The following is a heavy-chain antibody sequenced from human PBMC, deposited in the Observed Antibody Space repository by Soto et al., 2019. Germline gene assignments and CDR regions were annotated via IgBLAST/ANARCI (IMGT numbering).Heavy chain of an antibody. Sequence: EVQLLESGGGLVQPGGSLRLSCAASGFTFSSYAMSWVRQAPGKGLEWVSVITSGGSTYYADSVKGRFTISRDNSKNTLYLKMNSLRAEDTAVYCCAKDLTMIRGVIYYGMDVWGQGTTVTVSS. D-gene: IGHD3-10*01. CDR3: AKDLTMIRGVIYYGMDV. CDR2: ITSGGST. CDR1: GFTFSSYA. V-gene: IGHV3-23*01. J-gene: IGHJ6*02.